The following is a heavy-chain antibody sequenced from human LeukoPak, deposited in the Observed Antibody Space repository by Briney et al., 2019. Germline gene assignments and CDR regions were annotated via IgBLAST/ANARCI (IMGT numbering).Heavy chain of an antibody. Sequence: GGSLRLSCAASGFTFSSSAMSWVRQAPGKGLEWVSSISGSGSGGSTCYADSVKGRFTISRDNSKNTLYLQMNSLRAEDTAVYYCAKSGYNRFDYWGQGTLVTVSS. CDR2: ISGSGSGGST. CDR3: AKSGYNRFDY. CDR1: GFTFSSSA. J-gene: IGHJ4*02. D-gene: IGHD5-24*01. V-gene: IGHV3-23*01.